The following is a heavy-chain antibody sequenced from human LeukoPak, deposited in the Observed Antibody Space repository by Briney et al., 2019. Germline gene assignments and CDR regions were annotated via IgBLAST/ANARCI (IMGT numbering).Heavy chain of an antibody. J-gene: IGHJ5*02. CDR2: TIPIFGAP. CDR3: ARGPLHVALSSGSLKWLDP. V-gene: IGHV1-69*05. D-gene: IGHD5-12*01. Sequence: ASVKVPCKVSGGSFRSSTFAWVRHAPGPGLEWMGGTIPIFGAPNYALEFQGRATITTDESTSTVYMELSSLTSEDTAIYYCARGPLHVALSSGSLKWLDPWGQGSLVTVSS. CDR1: GGSFRSST.